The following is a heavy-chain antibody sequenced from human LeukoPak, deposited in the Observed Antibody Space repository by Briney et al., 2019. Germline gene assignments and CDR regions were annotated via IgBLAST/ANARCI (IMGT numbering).Heavy chain of an antibody. CDR3: ARTDYGGNSEYYYYGMDV. V-gene: IGHV1-69*13. CDR2: IIPIFGTA. CDR1: GGTFISYA. D-gene: IGHD4-23*01. Sequence: SVKVSCKASGGTFISYAISWVRQAPGQGLEWMGGIIPIFGTANYAQKFQGRVTITADESTSTAYMELSSLRSEDTAVYYCARTDYGGNSEYYYYGMDVWGQGTTVTVSS. J-gene: IGHJ6*02.